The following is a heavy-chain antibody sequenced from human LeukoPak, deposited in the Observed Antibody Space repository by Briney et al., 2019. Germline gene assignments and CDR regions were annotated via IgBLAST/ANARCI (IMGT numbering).Heavy chain of an antibody. J-gene: IGHJ4*02. CDR1: GGSISSSSYY. CDR2: IYYSGST. CDR3: ARLTASGIAARPMGFDY. Sequence: SETLSLTCTVSGGSISSSSYYWGWIRQPPGKGLEWIGSIYYSGSTYYNPSLKSRVTISVDTSENQFSLKLSSVTAADTAVYYCARLTASGIAARPMGFDYWRQGTLVTVSS. V-gene: IGHV4-39*01. D-gene: IGHD6-6*01.